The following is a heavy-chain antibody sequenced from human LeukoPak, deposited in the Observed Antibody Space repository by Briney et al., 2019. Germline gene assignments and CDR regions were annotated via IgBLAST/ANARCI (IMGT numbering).Heavy chain of an antibody. D-gene: IGHD4-17*01. CDR1: GYTFTNYY. V-gene: IGHV1-46*04. Sequence: ASVKVSCKASGYTFTNYYMHWVRQAPGQGLEWLGLITPSGGSTYYADSVKGRFTISRDNSKNTLYLQMNSLRAEDAAVYYCAKSIYGDYRDYWGQGTLVTVSS. CDR3: AKSIYGDYRDY. CDR2: ITPSGGST. J-gene: IGHJ4*02.